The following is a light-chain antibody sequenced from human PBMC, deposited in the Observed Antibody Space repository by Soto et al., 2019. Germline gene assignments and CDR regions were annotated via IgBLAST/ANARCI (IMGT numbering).Light chain of an antibody. CDR3: QSYDNNLSAYV. CDR1: NSNFGAGSD. CDR2: RNS. J-gene: IGLJ1*01. Sequence: VTQPPSVSGAPGQRVTISCSGSNSNFGAGSDVHWYQQVPGTAPKLLVFRNSNRPSGVPDRFSASKSGTSASLVITGRQSDDEADYYCQSYDNNLSAYVFGTGTKVTGL. V-gene: IGLV1-40*02.